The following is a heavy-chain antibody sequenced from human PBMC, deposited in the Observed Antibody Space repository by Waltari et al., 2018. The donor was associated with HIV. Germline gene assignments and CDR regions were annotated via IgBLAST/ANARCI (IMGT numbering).Heavy chain of an antibody. CDR3: ARDRGSSSWFYY. D-gene: IGHD6-13*01. Sequence: QLQLQESGPGLVKPLETLSLTCTVPGGSISSSSYYWGWIRQPPGKGLEWIGSIYYSGSTYYNPSLKSRATISVDTSKNQFSLKLNSADTAVYYCARDRGSSSWFYYWGQGTLVTVSS. J-gene: IGHJ4*02. CDR1: GGSISSSSYY. V-gene: IGHV4-39*07. CDR2: IYYSGST.